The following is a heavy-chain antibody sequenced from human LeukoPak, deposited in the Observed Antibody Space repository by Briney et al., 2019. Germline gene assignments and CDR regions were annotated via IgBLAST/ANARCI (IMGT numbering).Heavy chain of an antibody. Sequence: GGSLRLSCAASGFTFTTYWMHWVRQAPGKGLVWVSHINSDGSITSYADSVKGRFTISRDNAKNTLYLRMNSLRAEDTAVYYCARDAVDAANAVWGQGTTVTVSS. CDR2: INSDGSIT. J-gene: IGHJ6*02. CDR1: GFTFTTYW. V-gene: IGHV3-74*01. D-gene: IGHD5-18*01. CDR3: ARDAVDAANAV.